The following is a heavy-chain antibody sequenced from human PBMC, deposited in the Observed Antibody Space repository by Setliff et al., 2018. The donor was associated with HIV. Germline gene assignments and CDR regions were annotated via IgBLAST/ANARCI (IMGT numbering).Heavy chain of an antibody. Sequence: LRLSCAASGFTFSSYAMSWIRQPPGKGLEWIGYIYHSGSTHYNPSLKSRVTISVDTSKNQFSLKLSSVTAADTALYFCAREAYFFASGTYYFDSWGQGTLVTVSS. J-gene: IGHJ4*02. CDR1: GFTFSSYA. CDR3: AREAYFFASGTYYFDS. V-gene: IGHV4-59*01. CDR2: IYHSGST. D-gene: IGHD3-10*01.